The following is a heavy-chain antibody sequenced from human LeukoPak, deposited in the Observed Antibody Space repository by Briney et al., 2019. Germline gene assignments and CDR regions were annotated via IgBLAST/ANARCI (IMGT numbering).Heavy chain of an antibody. J-gene: IGHJ4*02. CDR1: GYIFTGYY. V-gene: IGHV1-2*07. Sequence: ASVKVSCKASGYIFTGYYMHWVRQAPGQGLEWMGWINPNSGGTNYAHKFQGRLTMTRDTSISTAYMELSRLRSDDTTVYYCARDRPPQLVRPFDYWGQGTLVTVSS. CDR3: ARDRPPQLVRPFDY. CDR2: INPNSGGT. D-gene: IGHD6-13*01.